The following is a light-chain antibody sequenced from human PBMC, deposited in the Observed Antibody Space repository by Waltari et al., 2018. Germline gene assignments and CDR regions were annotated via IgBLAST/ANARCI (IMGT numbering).Light chain of an antibody. V-gene: IGKV3-20*01. CDR1: QTVGKA. CDR2: DTS. Sequence: EIVLTQSPGTLSLSPGETATLSCRASQTVGKALTWYQQKPGQAPRLLIYDTSRRAPGIPDRFSGSVFGTDFSLTISRLEPEDLAVYYCQKYDRLPATFGQGTKVEIK. J-gene: IGKJ1*01. CDR3: QKYDRLPAT.